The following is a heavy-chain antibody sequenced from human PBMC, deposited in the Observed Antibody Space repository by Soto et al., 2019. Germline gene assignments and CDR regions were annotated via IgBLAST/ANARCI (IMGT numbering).Heavy chain of an antibody. CDR1: GGSISSGGYY. V-gene: IGHV4-31*03. CDR3: ARKVPRSHRSSWYPRYYYYGMDV. Sequence: SETLSLTCTVSGGSISSGGYYWSWIRQHPGKGLEWIGYIYYSGSTYYNPSLKSRVTISVDTSKNQFSLKLSSVTAADTAVYYCARKVPRSHRSSWYPRYYYYGMDVWGQGPTITVSS. CDR2: IYYSGST. J-gene: IGHJ6*02. D-gene: IGHD6-13*01.